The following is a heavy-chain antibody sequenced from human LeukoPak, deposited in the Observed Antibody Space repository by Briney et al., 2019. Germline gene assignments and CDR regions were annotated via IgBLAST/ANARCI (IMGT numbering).Heavy chain of an antibody. Sequence: GRSRRLSCAASGFTFSSYGMHWVRQAPGKGLEWVAVISYDGSNKYYADSVKGRFTISRDNSKNTLYLQMNSLRAEDTAVYYCAKLCGGDCYFDYWGQGTLVTVSS. CDR1: GFTFSSYG. CDR2: ISYDGSNK. D-gene: IGHD2-21*02. CDR3: AKLCGGDCYFDY. J-gene: IGHJ4*02. V-gene: IGHV3-30*18.